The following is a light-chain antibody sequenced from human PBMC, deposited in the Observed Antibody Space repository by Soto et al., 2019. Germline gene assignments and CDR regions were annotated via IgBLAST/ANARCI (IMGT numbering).Light chain of an antibody. CDR3: QQYGSSLLT. J-gene: IGKJ4*01. CDR1: QSVSSSY. CDR2: DAS. Sequence: EIVLTQSPGTLSLSPGERATLSCRASQSVSSSYLAWYQQKPGQAPRLLIYDASSRATGIPDRFSGSGSGTDFTLTISRLEPEDFAVYYCQQYGSSLLTFGGGTKEEIK. V-gene: IGKV3-20*01.